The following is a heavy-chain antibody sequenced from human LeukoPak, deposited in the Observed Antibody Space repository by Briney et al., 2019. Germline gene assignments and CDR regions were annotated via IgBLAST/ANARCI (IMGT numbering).Heavy chain of an antibody. CDR3: ARDGRQGGWPAFDI. CDR2: ITHNSGGT. D-gene: IGHD1-26*01. CDR1: ASTFTVNN. V-gene: IGHV1-2*02. J-gene: IGHJ3*02. Sequence: ASVTVTLSSSASTFTVNNSHMERDPPAQGHGLMGGITHNSGGTNYAQKFQGRVTMTRDTSISTAYMELSRLRSDDTAVYYCARDGRQGGWPAFDIWGQGTMVTVSS.